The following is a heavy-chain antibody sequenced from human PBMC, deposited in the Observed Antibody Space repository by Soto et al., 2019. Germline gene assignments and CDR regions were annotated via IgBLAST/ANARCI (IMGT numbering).Heavy chain of an antibody. CDR3: AKDYDGSGDCAPFDY. Sequence: EVQLLESGGGLVQPGGSLRLSFAASGVTFSSYAMSWVRQAPGKGLEWVSAISGSGGSTYYADSVKGRFTISRDNSKISLYLQMNSLRAEDTAVYYCAKDYDGSGDCAPFDYWGQGTLVTVSS. J-gene: IGHJ4*02. D-gene: IGHD2-21*02. V-gene: IGHV3-23*01. CDR1: GVTFSSYA. CDR2: ISGSGGST.